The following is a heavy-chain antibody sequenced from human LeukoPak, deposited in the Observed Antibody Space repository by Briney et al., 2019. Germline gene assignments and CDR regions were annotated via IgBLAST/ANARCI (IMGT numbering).Heavy chain of an antibody. J-gene: IGHJ2*01. CDR3: ARLGDHYHWNLDL. D-gene: IGHD3-10*01. CDR2: IYSGGTT. V-gene: IGHV3-53*01. CDR1: GFSVSTKY. Sequence: GGSLRLSCAASGFSVSTKYMNWVRQAPGKGLERVSIIYSGGTTYYGESVEGRFTISRDTSKNTVFLQMNSLRVEDTAVYYCARLGDHYHWNLDLWGRGTLVTVSS.